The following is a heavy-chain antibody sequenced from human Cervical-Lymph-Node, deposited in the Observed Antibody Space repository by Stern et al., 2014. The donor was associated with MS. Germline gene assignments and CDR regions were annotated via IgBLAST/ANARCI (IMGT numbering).Heavy chain of an antibody. D-gene: IGHD3-3*01. V-gene: IGHV4-61*02. Sequence: QVQLQESGPGLVKPSQTLSLTCTVSGGSISSGSYYWSWIRQPAGKGLEWIGRIYTSGSTNYKPSLKSRVTISVDTSQNKFPPKLSSVTAADTAVYYCARETHYDFWSGYYGHFDYWGQGTLVTVSS. CDR2: IYTSGST. CDR3: ARETHYDFWSGYYGHFDY. J-gene: IGHJ4*02. CDR1: GGSISSGSYY.